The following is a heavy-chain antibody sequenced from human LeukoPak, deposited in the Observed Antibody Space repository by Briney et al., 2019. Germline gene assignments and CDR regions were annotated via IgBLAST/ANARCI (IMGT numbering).Heavy chain of an antibody. Sequence: GGSLRLSCAASGFIFSNYAMSWVRQAPGKGLEWVGRIKSKTDGGTTDYAAPVKGRFTISRDDSKNTLYLQMNSLKTEDTAVYYCTTVKVWDNWNYQGFYFDYWGQGTLVTVSS. CDR2: IKSKTDGGTT. CDR3: TTVKVWDNWNYQGFYFDY. V-gene: IGHV3-15*01. CDR1: GFIFSNYA. D-gene: IGHD1-7*01. J-gene: IGHJ4*02.